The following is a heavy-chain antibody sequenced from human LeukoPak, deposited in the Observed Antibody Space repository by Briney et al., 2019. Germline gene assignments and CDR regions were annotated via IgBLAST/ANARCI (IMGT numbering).Heavy chain of an antibody. D-gene: IGHD3-10*01. CDR1: GYTFTSYD. CDR3: VRGGDITMVRGVFDP. Sequence: GASVKVSCKASGYTFTSYDINWVRQATGQGLEWMGWMNPNSGNTGYAQKFQGRVTMTRNTSISTAYMELSSLRSEDTAVYYCVRGGDITMVRGVFDPWGQGTLVTVSS. V-gene: IGHV1-8*01. J-gene: IGHJ5*02. CDR2: MNPNSGNT.